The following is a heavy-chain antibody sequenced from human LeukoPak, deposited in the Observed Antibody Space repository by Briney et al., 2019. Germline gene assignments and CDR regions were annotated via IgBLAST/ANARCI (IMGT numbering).Heavy chain of an antibody. CDR1: GYTFTSYG. D-gene: IGHD3-3*01. CDR2: ISAYNGNT. J-gene: IGHJ4*02. Sequence: GASVKVSFKASGYTFTSYGISWVRQAPGQGLEWMGWISAYNGNTNYAQKLQGRVTMTTDTSTSTAYMELRSLRSDDTAVYYCARDSVTIFGVVSFNLMAFDYWGQGTLVTVSS. V-gene: IGHV1-18*01. CDR3: ARDSVTIFGVVSFNLMAFDY.